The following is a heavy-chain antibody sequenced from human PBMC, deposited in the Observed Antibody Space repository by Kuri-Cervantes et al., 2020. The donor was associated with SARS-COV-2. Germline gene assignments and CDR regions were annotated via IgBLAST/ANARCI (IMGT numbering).Heavy chain of an antibody. V-gene: IGHV1-2*06. D-gene: IGHD6-19*01. CDR1: GYTFTGYY. CDR2: INPNSGGT. CDR3: ARALIAVAGKNYYGMDV. Sequence: ASVKVSCKASGYTFTGYYMHWVRQAPGQGLEWMGQINPNSGGTNYAQKFQGRVTMTRDTSISTAYMELSRLRSDDTAVYYCARALIAVAGKNYYGMDVWGQGTTVTVSS. J-gene: IGHJ6*02.